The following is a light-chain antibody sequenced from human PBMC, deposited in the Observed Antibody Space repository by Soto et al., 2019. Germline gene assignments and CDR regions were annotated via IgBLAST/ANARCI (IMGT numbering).Light chain of an antibody. V-gene: IGKV3-15*01. CDR3: QQYYDCPLT. CDR2: GAS. Sequence: EIVMTQSPATLSVSPGERATLSCSASQNIVNNLAWYQQKPGQGPWLLIYGASTRATGVPARFSGSGSGTEFTLTISSLQSQDFALFYCQQYYDCPLTFGPGTKLDIK. J-gene: IGKJ3*01. CDR1: QNIVNN.